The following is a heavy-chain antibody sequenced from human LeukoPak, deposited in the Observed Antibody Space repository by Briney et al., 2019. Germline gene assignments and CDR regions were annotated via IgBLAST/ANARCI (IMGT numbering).Heavy chain of an antibody. V-gene: IGHV1-8*01. Sequence: GASVKVSCKASGYTFTSYDINWVRQATGQGLEWMGWMNPNSGNTGYAQKFQGRVTMTRDMSTSTVYMELSSLRSEDTAVYYCARERITMIVVVTIHASDDAFDIWGQGTMVTVSS. CDR1: GYTFTSYD. J-gene: IGHJ3*02. CDR2: MNPNSGNT. D-gene: IGHD3-22*01. CDR3: ARERITMIVVVTIHASDDAFDI.